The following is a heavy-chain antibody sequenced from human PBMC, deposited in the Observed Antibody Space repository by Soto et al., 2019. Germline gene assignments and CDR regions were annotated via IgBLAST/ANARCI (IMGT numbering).Heavy chain of an antibody. V-gene: IGHV3-23*01. CDR3: ANDSPDDYYDFWSGYCSPASYYGMDV. J-gene: IGHJ6*02. D-gene: IGHD3-3*01. Sequence: EVQLLESGGGLVQPGGSLRLSCAASGFTFSSYAMSWVRQAPGKGLEWVSAISGSGGSTYYADAVKGRFTISRDNSKKTLYQQMNGLRAEDRVVYYGANDSPDDYYDFWSGYCSPASYYGMDVWGQGATGTVSS. CDR1: GFTFSSYA. CDR2: ISGSGGST.